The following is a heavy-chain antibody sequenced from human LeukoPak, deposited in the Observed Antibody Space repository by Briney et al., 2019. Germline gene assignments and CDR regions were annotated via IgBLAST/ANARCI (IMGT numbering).Heavy chain of an antibody. CDR2: IKQDGSEK. CDR1: GFTFSSYW. D-gene: IGHD5-12*01. Sequence: GGSLRLSCAASGFTFSSYWMSWVRQAPGKGLEWVANIKQDGSEKYYVDSVKGRFTISRDNAKNSLYLQMNSLRAEDTAVYYCARGFSGYFNWFDPWGQGTLVTVSS. CDR3: ARGFSGYFNWFDP. J-gene: IGHJ5*02. V-gene: IGHV3-7*01.